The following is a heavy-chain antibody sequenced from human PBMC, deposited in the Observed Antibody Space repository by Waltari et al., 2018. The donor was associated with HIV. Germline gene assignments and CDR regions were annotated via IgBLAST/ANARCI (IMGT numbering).Heavy chain of an antibody. CDR3: ARGHHSSGYLDYFDY. V-gene: IGHV4-38-2*01. CDR1: GYSISSGYY. Sequence: QVQLQESGPGLVKPSETLSLTCAVSGYSISSGYYWGWIRQPPGKGLEWIGSIYHSGRTYYNPALKSRVTISVDTSKNQFSLKLSSVTAADTAVYYCARGHHSSGYLDYFDYWGQGTLVTVSS. J-gene: IGHJ4*02. CDR2: IYHSGRT. D-gene: IGHD3-22*01.